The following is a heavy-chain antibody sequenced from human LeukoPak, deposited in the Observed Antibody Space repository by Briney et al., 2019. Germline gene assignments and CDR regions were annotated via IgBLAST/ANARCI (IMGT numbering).Heavy chain of an antibody. V-gene: IGHV3-74*03. D-gene: IGHD1-26*01. Sequence: PGGSLRLSCAASGFMISTYWMHWVRQAPGKGRVWVSRIKSDGSTTTYADSVKGRFTISRDNAKNTVSLQMNSLRDEDTAIYYCASAVGTTTASFYYGMDVWGQGTTVTVSS. CDR3: ASAVGTTTASFYYGMDV. J-gene: IGHJ6*02. CDR2: IKSDGSTT. CDR1: GFMISTYW.